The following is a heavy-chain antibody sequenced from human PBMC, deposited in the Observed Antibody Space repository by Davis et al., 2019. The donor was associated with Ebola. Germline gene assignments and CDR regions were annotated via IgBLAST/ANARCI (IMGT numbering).Heavy chain of an antibody. D-gene: IGHD2-8*02. Sequence: GGSLRLSCAASGFTFSSYAMNWVRRAPGKGLEWVGRLKSTADGGTTDYAAPVKGRFSISRDDSKNVLYLHMRSLKTEDTTVYFCTTEPATTALMVYITHNWLDPWGQGTLVTVSS. CDR1: GFTFSSYA. CDR2: LKSTADGGTT. V-gene: IGHV3-15*07. J-gene: IGHJ5*02. CDR3: TTEPATTALMVYITHNWLDP.